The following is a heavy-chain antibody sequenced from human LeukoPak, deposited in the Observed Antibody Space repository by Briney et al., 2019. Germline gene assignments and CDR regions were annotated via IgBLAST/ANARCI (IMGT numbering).Heavy chain of an antibody. V-gene: IGHV4-61*01. CDR3: ARVDGMAGAGYYFAH. Sequence: SETLSLTCTVSGYSISSGYYWSWIRQPPGKGLEWIGYIYYSGSTNYNPSLKSRVTILVDTSKNQCSLKLSSLTAADTAVYYCARVDGMAGAGYYFAHWGQGTLVTVSS. CDR2: IYYSGST. J-gene: IGHJ4*02. D-gene: IGHD3-9*01. CDR1: GYSISSGYY.